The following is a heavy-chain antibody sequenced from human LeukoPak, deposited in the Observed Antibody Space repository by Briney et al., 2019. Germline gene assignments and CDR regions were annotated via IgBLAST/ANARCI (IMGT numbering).Heavy chain of an antibody. J-gene: IGHJ2*01. V-gene: IGHV4-59*01. CDR3: ARRTVTHRYFDL. CDR1: GGSISNY. CDR2: IYYSGST. D-gene: IGHD4-17*01. Sequence: SETLSLTCTVSGGSISNYWSWIRQPPGKGLEWIGYIYYSGSTNYNPSLKSRVTISVDTSKNQFSLKLSSVTAADTAVYYCARRTVTHRYFDLWGRGTLVTVSS.